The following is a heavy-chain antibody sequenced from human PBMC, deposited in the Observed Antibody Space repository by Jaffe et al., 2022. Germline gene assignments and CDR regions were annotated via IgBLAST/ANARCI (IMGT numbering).Heavy chain of an antibody. J-gene: IGHJ4*02. CDR1: GYTFTKYA. V-gene: IGHV1-3*01. D-gene: IGHD2-15*01. CDR2: INAGNDNT. Sequence: QVHLVQSGAEVKKPGASVKLSCKASGYTFTKYAMHWVRQVPGQKPEWMGWINAGNDNTIYSQKFQDRLNINRDTSATTVYMELSSLRFEDTAIYYCAREGNCTGGTCYPLDYWGQGTLVTVSS. CDR3: AREGNCTGGTCYPLDY.